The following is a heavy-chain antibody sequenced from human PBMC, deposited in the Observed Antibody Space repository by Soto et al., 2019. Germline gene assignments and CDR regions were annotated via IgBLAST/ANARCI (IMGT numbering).Heavy chain of an antibody. Sequence: QVQLVQSGAEVKKPGASVKVSCKASGYTFTSYGISWVRQAPGQGLEWMGWISAYNGNTNYAQKLQGRVTMTTDTSTITAYMELRSLRSDDTAVYYCAREALLRLYYYYGMDVWGQGTTVTVSS. CDR3: AREALLRLYYYYGMDV. D-gene: IGHD1-26*01. V-gene: IGHV1-18*01. CDR2: ISAYNGNT. CDR1: GYTFTSYG. J-gene: IGHJ6*02.